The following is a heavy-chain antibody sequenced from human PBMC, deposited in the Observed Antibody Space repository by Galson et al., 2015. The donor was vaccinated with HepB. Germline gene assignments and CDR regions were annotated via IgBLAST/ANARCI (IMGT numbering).Heavy chain of an antibody. J-gene: IGHJ6*02. CDR3: ASAQPYSMGVYYYYGMDV. D-gene: IGHD4-11*01. CDR2: ITPFNGNT. Sequence: SVKVSCKASGYTFTYRYLHWVRQAPGQALEWMGWITPFNGNTNYAQKFQDRVTITRDRSMSTAYMELSSLRSEDTAMYYCASAQPYSMGVYYYYGMDVWGQGTTVTVSS. CDR1: GYTFTYRY. V-gene: IGHV1-45*02.